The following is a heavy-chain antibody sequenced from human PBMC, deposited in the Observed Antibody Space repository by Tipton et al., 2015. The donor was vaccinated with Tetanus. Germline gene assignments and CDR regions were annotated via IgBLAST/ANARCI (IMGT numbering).Heavy chain of an antibody. J-gene: IGHJ2*01. D-gene: IGHD4-11*01. V-gene: IGHV4-30-4*08. Sequence: TLSLTCTVSGGSISSGDYYWSWIRQHPGKGLEWIGDIYYSGSTYYNPSLKSRVTISVDTSKNQFSLKLSSVTAADTAVYYCARALQSNWDFDLWGRGTLVTVSS. CDR2: IYYSGST. CDR3: ARALQSNWDFDL. CDR1: GGSISSGDYY.